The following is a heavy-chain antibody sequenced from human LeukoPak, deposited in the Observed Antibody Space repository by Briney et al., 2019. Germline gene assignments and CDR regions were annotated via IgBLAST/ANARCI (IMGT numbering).Heavy chain of an antibody. CDR2: IDHRGSS. D-gene: IGHD6-6*01. CDR3: ATRSSTLAAARCFDD. V-gene: IGHV4-34*01. Sequence: SETLSLTCAVHGESFSAYFWSWIRQVPGKGLEWIGEIDHRGSSNYNPPLKSRATISVDTSKNHFSLSLASVTAADTAVYYCATRSSTLAAARCFDDWGQGTVVTVSS. CDR1: GESFSAYF. J-gene: IGHJ4*03.